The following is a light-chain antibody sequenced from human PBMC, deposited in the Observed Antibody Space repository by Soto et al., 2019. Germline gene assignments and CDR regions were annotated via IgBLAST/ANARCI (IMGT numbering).Light chain of an antibody. CDR2: AAS. CDR1: QGISNY. J-gene: IGKJ4*01. V-gene: IGKV1-16*02. Sequence: DIQMTQSPSSLSASVGDRVTITCRASQGISNYLAWFQQKPGKAPKSLIYAASTLQSGVPSKFIGRGSGTDFTLTITILHPEDFSTYSCQHYNSYPFLTFGGATKVEIK. CDR3: QHYNSYPFLT.